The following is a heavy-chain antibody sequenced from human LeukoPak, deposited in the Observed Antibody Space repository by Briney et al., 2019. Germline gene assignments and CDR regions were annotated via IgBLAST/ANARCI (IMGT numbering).Heavy chain of an antibody. J-gene: IGHJ4*02. CDR2: IYTGGST. CDR3: ARVASVPAATFDY. D-gene: IGHD2-2*01. Sequence: SQTLSLTCTVSGGSISSGSYYWSWIRQPAGKGLEWIGRIYTGGSTNYNPSLKSRVTISVDTSKNQFSLKLSSVTATDTAVYYCARVASVPAATFDYWGQGTLVTVSS. CDR1: GGSISSGSYY. V-gene: IGHV4-61*02.